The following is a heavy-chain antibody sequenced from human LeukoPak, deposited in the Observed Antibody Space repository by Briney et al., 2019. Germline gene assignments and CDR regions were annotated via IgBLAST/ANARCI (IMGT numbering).Heavy chain of an antibody. CDR1: GFSFTNYW. CDR2: IKQDGSEK. Sequence: PGGSLRLSCAASGFSFTNYWMSWVRQAPGKGLEWVANIKQDGSEKYYVDSVKGRFTISRDNTKNSLYLQMNSLRAEDTAVYYCARVGDDLGVVIMVHFDYWGQKALWTLSS. J-gene: IGHJ4*02. CDR3: ARVGDDLGVVIMVHFDY. V-gene: IGHV3-7*05. D-gene: IGHD3-3*01.